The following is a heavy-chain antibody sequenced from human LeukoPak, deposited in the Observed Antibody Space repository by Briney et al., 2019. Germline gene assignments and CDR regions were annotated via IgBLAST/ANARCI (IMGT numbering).Heavy chain of an antibody. CDR3: ATGERWLINWFDP. CDR1: GYTLTELS. CDR2: FDPEDGET. D-gene: IGHD5-24*01. V-gene: IGHV1-24*01. J-gene: IGHJ5*02. Sequence: SVTVSCMVSGYTLTELSMHWVRQAPGKGLEWMGGFDPEDGETIYAQKFQGRVTMTEDTSTDTAYMELSSLRSEDTAVYYCATGERWLINWFDPWGQGTLVNGSS.